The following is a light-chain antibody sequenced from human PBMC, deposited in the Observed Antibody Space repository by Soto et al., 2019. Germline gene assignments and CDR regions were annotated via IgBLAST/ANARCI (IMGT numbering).Light chain of an antibody. CDR1: QTVTRNY. V-gene: IGKV3-20*01. CDR3: QQHGSSPIT. Sequence: LCCRRSQTVTRNYLAWHQQKPGQTPRLLVYGASSRATGIPDRFSGSGSGADFTRTRSRLEPEDFAVNYCQQHGSSPITLGQGTQMETK. J-gene: IGKJ5*01. CDR2: GAS.